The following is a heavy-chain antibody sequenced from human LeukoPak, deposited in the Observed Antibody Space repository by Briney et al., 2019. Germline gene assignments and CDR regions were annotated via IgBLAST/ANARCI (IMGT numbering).Heavy chain of an antibody. CDR1: GYTFTSYA. V-gene: IGHV1-3*01. D-gene: IGHD1-1*01. J-gene: IGHJ4*02. CDR2: INAGNGNT. CDR3: ARDPCSGTTCPFDY. Sequence: ASVKVSCKASGYTFTSYAMHWVRQAPGQRLEWMGWINAGNGNTKYSQKFQRRVTITRDTSASTAYMELSSLRSEDTAVYYCARDPCSGTTCPFDYWGQGTLVTVSS.